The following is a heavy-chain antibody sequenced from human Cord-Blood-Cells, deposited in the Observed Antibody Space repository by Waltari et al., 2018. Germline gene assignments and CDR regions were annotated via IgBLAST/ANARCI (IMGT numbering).Heavy chain of an antibody. J-gene: IGHJ4*02. V-gene: IGHV1-24*01. Sequence: QVQLVQSGDEVKKPGASVKVSCKVSGDTLTELSMHWVRQDPGKGLEWMGGFDPEDGETIYAQKFQGRVTMTEETSTYTAYMELSSLRSEDTAVYYCATVPIAAAPFWGQGTLVTVSS. CDR1: GDTLTELS. CDR3: ATVPIAAAPF. D-gene: IGHD6-13*01. CDR2: FDPEDGET.